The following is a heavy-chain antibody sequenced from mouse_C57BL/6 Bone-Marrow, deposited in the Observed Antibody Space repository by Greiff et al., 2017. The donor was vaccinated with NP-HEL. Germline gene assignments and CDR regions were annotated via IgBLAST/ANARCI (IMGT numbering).Heavy chain of an antibody. CDR1: GYTFTSYG. J-gene: IGHJ2*01. V-gene: IGHV1-81*01. CDR3: ARFYYDGGSSYYFDY. Sequence: VQLQQSGAELARPGASVTLSCKASGYTFTSYGISWVKQRTGQGLEWIGEIYPRSGNTYYNEKFKGKATLTADKSSSTAYMELRSLPSEDSAVSFCARFYYDGGSSYYFDYWDRGTTLTVSA. CDR2: IYPRSGNT. D-gene: IGHD1-1*01.